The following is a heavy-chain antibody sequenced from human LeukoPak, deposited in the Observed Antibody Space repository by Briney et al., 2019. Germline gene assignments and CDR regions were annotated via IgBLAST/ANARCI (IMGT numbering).Heavy chain of an antibody. Sequence: GGSLRLSCAASGFTFSSYAMSWVRQAPGKGLEWVSAISGSGGSTYYADSVKGRFTISRDNSKNTLYLQMNSLRAEDTAVYYCAKDPNRGWDFWSGYSAPPPAGYWGQGTLVTVSS. CDR1: GFTFSSYA. J-gene: IGHJ4*02. CDR2: ISGSGGST. CDR3: AKDPNRGWDFWSGYSAPPPAGY. D-gene: IGHD3-3*01. V-gene: IGHV3-23*01.